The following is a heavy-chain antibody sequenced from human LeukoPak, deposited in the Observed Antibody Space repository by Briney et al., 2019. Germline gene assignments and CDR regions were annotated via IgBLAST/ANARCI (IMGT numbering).Heavy chain of an antibody. Sequence: GASVKVSCKASGYTFTSYVISWVRQAPGQGLEGMGWISAYNGNTNYAQKLQGRVTMTTDTSTSTAYMELRSLRSDDTAVYYCARDSSSGWYLFNWFDPWGQGTLVTVSS. V-gene: IGHV1-18*01. CDR1: GYTFTSYV. D-gene: IGHD6-19*01. CDR2: ISAYNGNT. CDR3: ARDSSSGWYLFNWFDP. J-gene: IGHJ5*02.